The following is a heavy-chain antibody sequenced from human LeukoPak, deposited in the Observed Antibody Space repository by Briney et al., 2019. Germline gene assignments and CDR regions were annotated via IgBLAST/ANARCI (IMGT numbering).Heavy chain of an antibody. CDR3: ARSAVAGADY. D-gene: IGHD6-19*01. Sequence: PSETLSLTCTVSGGSISSSSYYWGWIRQPPGKGLEWIGSIYYSGSTYYNPSLKSRVTISVDTSKNQFSLKLSSVTAADTAVYYCARSAVAGADYWRQGTLVTVSS. J-gene: IGHJ4*02. CDR2: IYYSGST. V-gene: IGHV4-39*01. CDR1: GGSISSSSYY.